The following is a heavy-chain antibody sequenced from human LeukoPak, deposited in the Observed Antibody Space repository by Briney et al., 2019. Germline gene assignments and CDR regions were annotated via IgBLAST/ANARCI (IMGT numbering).Heavy chain of an antibody. CDR1: GFTFSSYG. Sequence: PGGSLRLSCAASGFTFSSYGMPWVRQAPGKGLEWVAVISYDGSNKYYADSVKGRFTISRDNSKNTLYLQMNSLRAEGTAVYYCAKEGDTMIVVVGAFDIWGQGTMVTVSS. CDR2: ISYDGSNK. CDR3: AKEGDTMIVVVGAFDI. D-gene: IGHD3-22*01. V-gene: IGHV3-30*18. J-gene: IGHJ3*02.